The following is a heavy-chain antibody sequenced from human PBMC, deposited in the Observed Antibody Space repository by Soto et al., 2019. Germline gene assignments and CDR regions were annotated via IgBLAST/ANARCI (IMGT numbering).Heavy chain of an antibody. J-gene: IGHJ3*02. Sequence: QVQPLESGGGLVKPGGSLRLSCAASKITVSAYYMAWIRQVPGKGLDWISYISGDSRDTNYADSVKGRFTISRDNAKNSLYLQMNSLTVEDTAVYFCATGQQVRMADIWGQGTMVTVSS. CDR3: ATGQQVRMADI. V-gene: IGHV3-11*03. CDR1: KITVSAYY. CDR2: ISGDSRDT. D-gene: IGHD6-13*01.